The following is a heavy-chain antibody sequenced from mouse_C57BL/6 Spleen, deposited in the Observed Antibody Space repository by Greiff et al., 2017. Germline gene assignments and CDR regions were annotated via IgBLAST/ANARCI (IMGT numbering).Heavy chain of an antibody. D-gene: IGHD2-3*01. CDR3: ARGIYDGYSLFAY. J-gene: IGHJ3*01. V-gene: IGHV5-4*01. CDR2: ISDGGSYT. CDR1: GFTFSSYA. Sequence: EVQLVESGGGLVKPGGSLTLSCAASGFTFSSYAMSWVRQTPEKRLEWVATISDGGSYTYYPDNVKGRFTISRDNAKNNLYLQMSHLKSEDTAMYYCARGIYDGYSLFAYWGQGTLVTVSA.